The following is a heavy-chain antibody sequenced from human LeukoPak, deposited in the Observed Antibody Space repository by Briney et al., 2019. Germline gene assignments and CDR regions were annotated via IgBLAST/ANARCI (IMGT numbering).Heavy chain of an antibody. CDR3: ARVAGYLGYSSGWPSNY. J-gene: IGHJ4*02. CDR1: GFTFSSYW. V-gene: IGHV3-7*01. Sequence: GGSLRLSCAASGFTFSSYWMSWVRQAPGKGLEWVANIKQDGSEKYYVDSVKGRFTISRDNAKNSLYLQMNSLRAEDTAVYYCARVAGYLGYSSGWPSNYWGQGTLVTVSS. D-gene: IGHD6-19*01. CDR2: IKQDGSEK.